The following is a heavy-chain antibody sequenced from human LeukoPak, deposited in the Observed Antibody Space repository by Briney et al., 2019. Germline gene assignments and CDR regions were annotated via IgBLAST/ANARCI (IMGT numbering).Heavy chain of an antibody. J-gene: IGHJ2*01. CDR2: IIPIFGTA. V-gene: IGHV1-69*05. Sequence: GASVKVSCKASVGTFSSYAISWVRQAPGQGLEWMGGIIPIFGTANYAQKFQGRVTITTDESTSTAYMELSSLRSEDTAVYYCARDHYYDSSGYYKPRYWYFDLWGRGTLVTVSS. CDR1: VGTFSSYA. D-gene: IGHD3-22*01. CDR3: ARDHYYDSSGYYKPRYWYFDL.